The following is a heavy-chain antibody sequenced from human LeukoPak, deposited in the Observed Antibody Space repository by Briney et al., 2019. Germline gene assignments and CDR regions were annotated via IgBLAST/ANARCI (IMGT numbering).Heavy chain of an antibody. V-gene: IGHV3-23*01. J-gene: IGHJ1*01. CDR1: GFTFSSYA. CDR2: ISSSGGST. D-gene: IGHD1-26*01. Sequence: GGSLRLSCAASGFTFSSYAMSWVRQAPGKGLEWVSAISSSGGSTYYADSVKGRFTISRDNSKNTLYLQMNSLRAEDAAVYYCAKNSDYYPIFQHWGQGTLVTVSS. CDR3: AKNSDYYPIFQH.